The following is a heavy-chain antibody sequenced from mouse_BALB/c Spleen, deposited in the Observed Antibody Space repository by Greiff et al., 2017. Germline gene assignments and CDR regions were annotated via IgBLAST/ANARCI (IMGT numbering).Heavy chain of an antibody. CDR1: GYTFTSYW. V-gene: IGHV1-69*02. CDR3: TREEGYGNPTMDY. CDR2: IYPSDSYT. Sequence: QVQLQQPGAELVRPGASVKLSCKASGYTFTSYWINWVKQRPGQGLEWIGNIYPSDSYTNYNQKFKDKATLTVDKSSSTAYMQLSSPTSEDSAVYYCTREEGYGNPTMDYWGQGTSVTVSS. J-gene: IGHJ4*01. D-gene: IGHD2-1*01.